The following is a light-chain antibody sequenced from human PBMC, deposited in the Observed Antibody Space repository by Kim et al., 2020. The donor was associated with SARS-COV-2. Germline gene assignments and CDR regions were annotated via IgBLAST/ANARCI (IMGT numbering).Light chain of an antibody. Sequence: SVSPGERATLSCRASQSVSSNLAWYQQRPGQAPRLLIHGASTRATGVPDRFSGSGSGTEFTLTISSLKSEDCAVYYCQQYSEWPRAFGQGTKLEI. V-gene: IGKV3-15*01. CDR3: QQYSEWPRA. CDR2: GAS. CDR1: QSVSSN. J-gene: IGKJ2*01.